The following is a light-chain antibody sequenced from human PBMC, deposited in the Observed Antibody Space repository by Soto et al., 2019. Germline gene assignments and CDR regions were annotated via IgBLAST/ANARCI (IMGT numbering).Light chain of an antibody. CDR1: ESVTSNY. Sequence: EIVLTQSPATLSLSPGERATLSCGASESVTSNYLAWYQQKPGLAPRLLIDDTSSRATGIPDRFSGSWCGADLTNTSSRLETDVIGVYSCQQYGTTHNTFGGGTKVEI. CDR3: QQYGTTHNT. J-gene: IGKJ4*01. V-gene: IGKV3D-20*01. CDR2: DTS.